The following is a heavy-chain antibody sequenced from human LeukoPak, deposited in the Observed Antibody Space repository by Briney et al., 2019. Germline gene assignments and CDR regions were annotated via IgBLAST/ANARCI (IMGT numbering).Heavy chain of an antibody. Sequence: ASVKVSCKVSGYTLTELSMHWVRQAPGKGLEWMGGFDPEDGETIYAQKFQGRVTMTEDTSTDTAYMELSSLRSEDTAVYYCATEDAGYCSGGSCYPFDYWGQGTLVTVSS. CDR3: ATEDAGYCSGGSCYPFDY. CDR2: FDPEDGET. D-gene: IGHD2-15*01. V-gene: IGHV1-24*01. CDR1: GYTLTELS. J-gene: IGHJ4*02.